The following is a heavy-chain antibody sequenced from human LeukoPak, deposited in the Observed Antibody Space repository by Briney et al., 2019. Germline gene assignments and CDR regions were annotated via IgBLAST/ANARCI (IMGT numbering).Heavy chain of an antibody. CDR2: IYSGGST. CDR1: GFTVSSNY. Sequence: GGSLRLSCAASGFTVSSNYTSWVRQAPGKGLEWVSVIYSGGSTYYADSVKGRFTISRDNSKNTLYLQMNSLRAEDTAVYYCARGGGYCSSTSCRYNWFDPWGQGTLVTVSS. V-gene: IGHV3-53*01. J-gene: IGHJ5*02. D-gene: IGHD2-2*01. CDR3: ARGGGYCSSTSCRYNWFDP.